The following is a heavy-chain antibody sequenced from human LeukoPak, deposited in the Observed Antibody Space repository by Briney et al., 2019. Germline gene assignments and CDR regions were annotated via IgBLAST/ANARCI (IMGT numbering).Heavy chain of an antibody. V-gene: IGHV4-59*08. D-gene: IGHD3-16*02. CDR3: ARHIGGGIEDMDV. CDR2: IYVTAT. CDR1: GGSIGTFY. Sequence: PSETLSLTCTVSGGSIGTFYWSWIRQSQGKGLEWIGYIYVTATRYNPYLQSRLTISVDRSRNQFFLNLSSVTAADTAVYYCARHIGGGIEDMDVWGKGTKVIVSS. J-gene: IGHJ6*03.